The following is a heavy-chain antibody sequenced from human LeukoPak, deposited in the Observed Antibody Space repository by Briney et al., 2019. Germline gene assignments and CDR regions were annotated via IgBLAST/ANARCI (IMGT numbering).Heavy chain of an antibody. J-gene: IGHJ4*02. CDR2: IYYTGST. V-gene: IGHV4-59*01. D-gene: IGHD2-2*01. Sequence: SETLSLTCTVSGGSISSYYWSWIRQPPGKGLELIGYIYYTGSTNYNPSLKSRVTISVDTSKNQFSLKLSSVTAADTAVYYCARVRQLPSSPNFDYWGQGTLVTVSS. CDR3: ARVRQLPSSPNFDY. CDR1: GGSISSYY.